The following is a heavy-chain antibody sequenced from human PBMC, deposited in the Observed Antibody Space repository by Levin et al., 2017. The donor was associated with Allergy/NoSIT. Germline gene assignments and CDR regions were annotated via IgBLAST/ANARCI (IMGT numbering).Heavy chain of an antibody. V-gene: IGHV4-59*08. Sequence: SETLSLMCTVSGGSISSYYWSWIRQPPGKGLEWIGYISYSGSTKYNPSLKSRVTISVDTSQNQFSLKLSSVTAADSAVYYCARSYGSGSYFDYWGQGTLVTVSS. CDR3: ARSYGSGSYFDY. J-gene: IGHJ4*02. D-gene: IGHD3-10*01. CDR2: ISYSGST. CDR1: GGSISSYY.